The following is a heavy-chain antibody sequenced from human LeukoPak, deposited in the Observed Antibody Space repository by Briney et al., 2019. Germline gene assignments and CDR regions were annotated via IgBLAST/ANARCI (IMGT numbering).Heavy chain of an antibody. CDR3: ARAPLAVAAYFYYYMDV. CDR2: ISTSSYI. V-gene: IGHV3-21*01. CDR1: GFTFSSYS. J-gene: IGHJ6*03. Sequence: GGSLRLSCAASGFTFSSYSMNWVRQAPGKGLEWVSSISTSSYISYANSVKGRFTISRDNAKTALYLQMNSLRAEDTAVYYCARAPLAVAAYFYYYMDVWGKGTTVTVSS. D-gene: IGHD6-19*01.